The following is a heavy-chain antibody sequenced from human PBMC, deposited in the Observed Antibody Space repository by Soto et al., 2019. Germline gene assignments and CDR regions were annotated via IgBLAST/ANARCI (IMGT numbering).Heavy chain of an antibody. J-gene: IGHJ4*02. CDR3: TSSSLGYYDSSGYYYVFHY. V-gene: IGHV3-73*01. CDR2: IRSKANSYAT. Sequence: TGGSLILSCAASGFTFIGSAMHWVRQASGKGLEWVGRIRSKANSYATAYAASVKGRFTISRDDSKNTAYLQMNSLKTEDTAVYYCTSSSLGYYDSSGYYYVFHYWGQGTLVSVSS. D-gene: IGHD3-22*01. CDR1: GFTFIGSA.